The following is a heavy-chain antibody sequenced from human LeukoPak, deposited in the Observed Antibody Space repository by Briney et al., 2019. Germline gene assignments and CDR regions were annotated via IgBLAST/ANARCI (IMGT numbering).Heavy chain of an antibody. CDR1: GGSISSSSYY. CDR3: ARDNRDIVVVPAATVQTGYYFDY. CDR2: IYYRGST. J-gene: IGHJ4*02. D-gene: IGHD2-2*01. Sequence: SETLSLTCTVSGGSISSSSYYWGWIRQPPGKGLEWIGSIYYRGSTNYNPSLKSRVTISVDTSKNQFSLKLSSVTAADTAVYYCARDNRDIVVVPAATVQTGYYFDYWGQGTLVTVSS. V-gene: IGHV4-39*07.